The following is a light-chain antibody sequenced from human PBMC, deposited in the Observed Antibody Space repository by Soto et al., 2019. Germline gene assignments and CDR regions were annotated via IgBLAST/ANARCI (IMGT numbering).Light chain of an antibody. CDR2: EDN. CDR1: SGSIASNY. V-gene: IGLV6-57*04. Sequence: FMLTQPHSVSESPGKTVTISCTRSSGSIASNYVQWYQQRPGSAPTTVIYEDNQRPSGVPDRFSGSIDSSSNSASLTISGLKTEDEADYSCQSYDSSNQVFGGGTKVTVL. J-gene: IGLJ2*01. CDR3: QSYDSSNQV.